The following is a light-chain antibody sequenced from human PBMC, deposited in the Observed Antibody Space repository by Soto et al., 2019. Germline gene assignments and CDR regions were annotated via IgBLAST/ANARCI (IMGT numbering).Light chain of an antibody. CDR1: QSVSTNY. CDR2: GAS. V-gene: IGKV3-20*01. J-gene: IGKJ3*01. Sequence: EIVLTQSPGTLSWSPGERATLSCRASQSVSTNYLAWYQHKPGQAHRLLIYGASSRANGIPDRFSGSGSGTDFTLTINRLEPEDFAVYYCQQYATSARLSFGPGTKVDIK. CDR3: QQYATSARLS.